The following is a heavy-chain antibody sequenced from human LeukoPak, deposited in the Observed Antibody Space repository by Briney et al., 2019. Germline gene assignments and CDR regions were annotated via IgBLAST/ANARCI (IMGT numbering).Heavy chain of an antibody. J-gene: IGHJ6*02. D-gene: IGHD6-13*01. V-gene: IGHV4-4*07. CDR3: AREPSIAAAGHGMDV. CDR1: GGSISSYY. Sequence: PSETLSLTCTVSGGSISSYYWSWIRQPAGKGLEWIGRIYTSGSTNYNPSLKSRVTISVDTSKNQFSLKLSSVTAADTAVYYCAREPSIAAAGHGMDVWGQGTTVTVSS. CDR2: IYTSGST.